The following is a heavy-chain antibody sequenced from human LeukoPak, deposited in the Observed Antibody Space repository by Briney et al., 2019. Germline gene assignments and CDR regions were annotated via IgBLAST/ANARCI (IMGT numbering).Heavy chain of an antibody. CDR3: ARGDSSWYAEYFQH. CDR1: GFTFSSYS. J-gene: IGHJ1*01. CDR2: ISSSSSTI. V-gene: IGHV3-48*01. Sequence: GGSLRLSCAASGFTFSSYSMNWVRQAPGKGLEWVSYISSSSSTIYYADSVKGRFTISRDNAKNSLYLQMNSLRAEDTAVYYCARGDSSWYAEYFQHWGQGTLVTVSS. D-gene: IGHD6-13*01.